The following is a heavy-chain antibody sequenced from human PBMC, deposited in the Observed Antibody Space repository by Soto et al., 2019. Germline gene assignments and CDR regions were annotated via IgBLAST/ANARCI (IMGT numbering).Heavy chain of an antibody. CDR1: GYTFKNYY. D-gene: IGHD3-10*01. CDR3: AGWGPFYYGAGSYPPTSQNWFDP. CDR2: INPTGDST. Sequence: ASVKVSCKASGYTFKNYYIHWVRQAPGQGLEWMAIINPTGDSTNYAQRFQGRVTFTMDTSTTTVYMELSSLRSEDTAVYYRAGWGPFYYGAGSYPPTSQNWFDPWGQGTLVTVSS. V-gene: IGHV1-46*02. J-gene: IGHJ5*02.